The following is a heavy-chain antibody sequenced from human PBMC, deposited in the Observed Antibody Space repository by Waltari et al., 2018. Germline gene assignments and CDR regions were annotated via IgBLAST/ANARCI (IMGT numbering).Heavy chain of an antibody. V-gene: IGHV3-30*04. J-gene: IGHJ4*02. CDR1: GLILSTYA. CDR3: ARENRQWLAPEPYYFDY. D-gene: IGHD6-19*01. CDR2: LSYDGSNK. Sequence: QVQLVESGGGVVQPGRSLSLSCAASGLILSTYAMHWVRQAPGKGLEWVAVLSYDGSNKYYADSLKGRFTISRDNSNNTLYLQMNTLTPEDTAVYFCARENRQWLAPEPYYFDYWGLGTLVTVTS.